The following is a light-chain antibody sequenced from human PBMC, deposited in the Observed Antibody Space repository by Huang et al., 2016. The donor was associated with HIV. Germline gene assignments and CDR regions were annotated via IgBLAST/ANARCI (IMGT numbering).Light chain of an antibody. Sequence: IVLTQSPATLSWYPGERVTLSCRASQSVGNYIAWYPQHPGQSPRLLIYGTSNRATGTPVRFSGSGSGTDFLLTISNLESEDFALYYCQQRSSGVTFGGGTKVQVK. J-gene: IGKJ4*01. V-gene: IGKV3-11*01. CDR2: GTS. CDR1: QSVGNY. CDR3: QQRSSGVT.